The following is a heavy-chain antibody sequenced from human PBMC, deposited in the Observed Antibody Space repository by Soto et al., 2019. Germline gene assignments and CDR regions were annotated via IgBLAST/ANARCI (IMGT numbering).Heavy chain of an antibody. Sequence: SETLSLTCTVSGGSISSSSYYWGWIRQPPGKGLEWIGSIYYSGSTYYNPSLKSRVTISVDTSKNQFSLKLSSVTAADTAVYYCARGVLGPGDYYYGMDVWGQGTTVTVSS. J-gene: IGHJ6*02. CDR1: GGSISSSSYY. V-gene: IGHV4-39*01. CDR3: ARGVLGPGDYYYGMDV. CDR2: IYYSGST. D-gene: IGHD3-3*01.